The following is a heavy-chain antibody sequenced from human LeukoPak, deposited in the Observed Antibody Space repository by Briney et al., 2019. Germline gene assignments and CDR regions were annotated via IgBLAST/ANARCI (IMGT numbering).Heavy chain of an antibody. Sequence: SETLSLTCTVSGGSISSYYWSWIRQPPGKGLEWIGYIYYSGSTNSNPSLKSRVTISVKTSKNQFSLKLSSVTAADAAVYYCARLLFSYGSGSYDFDFWGQGTRVTVSS. CDR2: IYYSGST. J-gene: IGHJ4*02. V-gene: IGHV4-59*08. CDR1: GGSISSYY. D-gene: IGHD3-10*01. CDR3: ARLLFSYGSGSYDFDF.